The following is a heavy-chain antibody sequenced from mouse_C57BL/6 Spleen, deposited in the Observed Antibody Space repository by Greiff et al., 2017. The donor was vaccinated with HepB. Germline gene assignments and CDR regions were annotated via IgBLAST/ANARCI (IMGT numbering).Heavy chain of an antibody. CDR2: INPSSGYT. CDR3: ARTYEYDFWYFDV. CDR1: GYTFTSYT. V-gene: IGHV1-4*01. D-gene: IGHD2-4*01. J-gene: IGHJ1*03. Sequence: VQLQQSGAELARPGASVKMSCKASGYTFTSYTMHWVKQRPGQGLEWIGYINPSSGYTKYNQKFKDKATLTADKSSSTAYMQLSSLTSEDSAVYYCARTYEYDFWYFDVWGTGTTVTVSS.